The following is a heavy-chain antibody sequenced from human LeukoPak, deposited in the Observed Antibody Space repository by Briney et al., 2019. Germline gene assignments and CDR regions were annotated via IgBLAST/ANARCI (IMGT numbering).Heavy chain of an antibody. CDR2: IYPGDSDT. Sequence: GESLKISCKGSGYSFTSYWIGWVRQMPGKGLEWMGIIYPGDSDTRYSPSFQGQVTISADKSISTAYLQWNSLKASDTAMYYCPRHSFSGSGSFVWFDPWGQGTLVTVSS. CDR3: PRHSFSGSGSFVWFDP. J-gene: IGHJ5*02. CDR1: GYSFTSYW. V-gene: IGHV5-51*01. D-gene: IGHD3-10*01.